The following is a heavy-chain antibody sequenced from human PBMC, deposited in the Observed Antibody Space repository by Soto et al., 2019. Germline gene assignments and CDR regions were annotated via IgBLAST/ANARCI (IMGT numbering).Heavy chain of an antibody. Sequence: SETLSLTCAVSGYSISTGFNWAWIRQPPGKGLEWIGSIYHSGSTYYNLSLKSRVTISSDASKNQISLKLSSVTAADTALYYCARDWGNGFYQIDPWGQGTLVTVSS. CDR2: IYHSGST. CDR3: ARDWGNGFYQIDP. D-gene: IGHD6-19*01. CDR1: GYSISTGFN. J-gene: IGHJ5*02. V-gene: IGHV4-38-2*02.